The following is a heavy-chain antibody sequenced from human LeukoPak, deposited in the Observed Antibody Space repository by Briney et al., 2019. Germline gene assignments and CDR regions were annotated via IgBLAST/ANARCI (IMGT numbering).Heavy chain of an antibody. J-gene: IGHJ5*02. Sequence: SETLSLTCAVYGGSFSDYFWSWIRQPPGKGLEWIGSIYYTGITYYNPSLKSRVTMSVDTSENQFSLNLNSVTAADTAVYYCARGFRYCSGGSCYPGVNWFDPWGQGTLVTVSS. CDR1: GGSFSDYF. V-gene: IGHV4-34*01. D-gene: IGHD2-15*01. CDR3: ARGFRYCSGGSCYPGVNWFDP. CDR2: IYYTGIT.